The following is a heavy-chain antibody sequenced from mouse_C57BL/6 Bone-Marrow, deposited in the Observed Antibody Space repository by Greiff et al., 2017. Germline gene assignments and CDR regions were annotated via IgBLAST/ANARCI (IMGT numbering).Heavy chain of an antibody. J-gene: IGHJ1*03. CDR3: TTWGYYWYFDV. V-gene: IGHV14-4*01. CDR2: IDPENGDT. Sequence: EVKLVESGAELVRPGASVKLSCTASGFNIKDDYMHWVKQRPEQGLEWIGRIDPENGDTEYASKFQGKATITADTSSNTAYLQLSSLTSEDTAVYYCTTWGYYWYFDVWGTGTTVTVSS. D-gene: IGHD2-2*01. CDR1: GFNIKDDY.